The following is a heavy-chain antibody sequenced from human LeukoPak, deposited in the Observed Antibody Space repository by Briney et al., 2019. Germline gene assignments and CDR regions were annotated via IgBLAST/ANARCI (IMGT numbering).Heavy chain of an antibody. Sequence: TGGSLRLSCSASGFTFGDYAMTWGRQAPGKGLEWVLSVSGSGNSAYYADSVKGRFTVSRDNAKKTMYLEMNSLRAEDTAVYYCAKAFRIFGVINLHFDSWGQGTLVTVSS. V-gene: IGHV3-23*01. D-gene: IGHD3-3*01. CDR2: VSGSGNSA. CDR3: AKAFRIFGVINLHFDS. CDR1: GFTFGDYA. J-gene: IGHJ4*02.